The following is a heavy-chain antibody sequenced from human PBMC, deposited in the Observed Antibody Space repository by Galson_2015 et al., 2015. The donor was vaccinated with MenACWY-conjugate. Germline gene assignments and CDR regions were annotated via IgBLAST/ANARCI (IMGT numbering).Heavy chain of an antibody. CDR2: ISSSGGYT. J-gene: IGHJ4*02. Sequence: SLRLSCAASGFTFTDYYMSWIRQAPGKGLEWVSYISSSGGYTTYADSVKGRFTISRDNAKNSLYLQMNSLRVEGSAVYFCARVLNTLMVTFPGVCDSWGQGTLVTVSS. D-gene: IGHD5-18*01. V-gene: IGHV3-11*03. CDR1: GFTFTDYY. CDR3: ARVLNTLMVTFPGVCDS.